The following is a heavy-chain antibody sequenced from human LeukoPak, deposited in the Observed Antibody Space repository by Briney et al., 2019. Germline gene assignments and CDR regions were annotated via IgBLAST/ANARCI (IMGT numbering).Heavy chain of an antibody. D-gene: IGHD4/OR15-4a*01. Sequence: SETPSLTCTVSGYSISSGYYWGWIRQPPGKGLEWIGSIYHSGSTYYNPSLKSRVTISVDTSKNQFSLKLSSVTAADTAVYYCARECCASAPNWFDPWGQGTLVTVSS. J-gene: IGHJ5*02. CDR2: IYHSGST. V-gene: IGHV4-38-2*02. CDR1: GYSISSGYY. CDR3: ARECCASAPNWFDP.